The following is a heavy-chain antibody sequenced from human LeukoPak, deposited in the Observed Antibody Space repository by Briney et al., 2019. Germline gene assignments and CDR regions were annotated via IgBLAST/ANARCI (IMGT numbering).Heavy chain of an antibody. D-gene: IGHD3-10*01. CDR3: ATDPGHSGMDH. J-gene: IGHJ4*02. V-gene: IGHV1-2*02. Sequence: ASVTVSCKTSGFHFFAYYIQWVRQAPGQGLDWVGWINTQSGGTRYAQKFQGRVTLTSDASISTAYMELSRLTSDDTAVYYCATDPGHSGMDHWGQGSLVTVSS. CDR1: GFHFFAYY. CDR2: INTQSGGT.